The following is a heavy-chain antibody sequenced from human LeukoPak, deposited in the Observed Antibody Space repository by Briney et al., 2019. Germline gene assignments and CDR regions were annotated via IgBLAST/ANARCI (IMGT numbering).Heavy chain of an antibody. Sequence: ASVKVSCKASGGTFSNYAISWVRQAPGQGLEWMGGIIPIFGTSNYAQKFQGRVTVTADESTSTAYMELSSLRSEDTAVYYCARMTGDTYYYCGMDVWGQGTTVTVSS. V-gene: IGHV1-69*13. CDR2: IIPIFGTS. J-gene: IGHJ6*02. CDR3: ARMTGDTYYYCGMDV. D-gene: IGHD7-27*01. CDR1: GGTFSNYA.